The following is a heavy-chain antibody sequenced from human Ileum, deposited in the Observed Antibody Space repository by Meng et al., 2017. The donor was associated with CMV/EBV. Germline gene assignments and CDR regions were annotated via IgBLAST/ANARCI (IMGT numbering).Heavy chain of an antibody. Sequence: GGSLRLSCAASRFTFSSYSMNWVRQAPGKGLEWLSYISSTSSSINYADSVKGRFTISRDNAKNTLYLQMNSLRAEDTAVYYCARDRDGNYQYFDYWGQGMLVTVSS. CDR2: ISSTSSSI. CDR1: RFTFSSYS. V-gene: IGHV3-21*05. CDR3: ARDRDGNYQYFDY. J-gene: IGHJ4*02. D-gene: IGHD1-7*01.